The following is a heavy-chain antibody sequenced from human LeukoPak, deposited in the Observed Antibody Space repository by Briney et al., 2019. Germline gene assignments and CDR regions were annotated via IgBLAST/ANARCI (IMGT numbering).Heavy chain of an antibody. CDR2: TYSRTKWYN. D-gene: IGHD2-21*02. CDR1: GDSVSSNSAA. J-gene: IGHJ5*01. V-gene: IGHV6-1*01. Sequence: SQTLSLTCAISGDSVSSNSAAWNWIRQSPSRGLGWLVRTYSRTKWYNDYAVSVKSRIPTNPDTSKNQFSLQLNSVTPEDTAVYYCGRGNRDFDSWGQGTLVTVSS. CDR3: GRGNRDFDS.